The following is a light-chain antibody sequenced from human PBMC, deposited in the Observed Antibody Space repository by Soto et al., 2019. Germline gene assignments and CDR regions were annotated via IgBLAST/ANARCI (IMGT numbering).Light chain of an antibody. CDR1: SSDVGAYNY. CDR3: YSCSRSSGTRYV. CDR2: DVS. V-gene: IGLV2-14*03. J-gene: IGLJ1*01. Sequence: QSALTQPASVSGSPGQSITISCTRTSSDVGAYNYVSWYQQHPGQAPKLMIYDVSNRPSGVSDRFSGSKSGNTASLTISGLQAEDEADYYCYSCSRSSGTRYVFGTGTKVTVL.